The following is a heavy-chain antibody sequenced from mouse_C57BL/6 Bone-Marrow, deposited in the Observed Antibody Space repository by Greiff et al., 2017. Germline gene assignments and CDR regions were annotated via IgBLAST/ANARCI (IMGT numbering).Heavy chain of an antibody. CDR3: ARSPFYYGSSYGFAY. CDR2: INPGSGGT. Sequence: VQLQESGAELVRPGTSVKVSCKASGYAFTNYLIEWVKQRPGQGLEWIGVINPGSGGTNYNEKFKGKATLTADKSSSTAYMQLSSLTSEDSAVYFCARSPFYYGSSYGFAYWGQGTLVTVSA. D-gene: IGHD1-1*01. V-gene: IGHV1-54*01. CDR1: GYAFTNYL. J-gene: IGHJ3*01.